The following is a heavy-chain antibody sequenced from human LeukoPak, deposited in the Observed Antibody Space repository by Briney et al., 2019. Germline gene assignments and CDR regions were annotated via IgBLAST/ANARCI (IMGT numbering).Heavy chain of an antibody. CDR2: ISYDGSNK. CDR1: GFTFSSYA. V-gene: IGHV3-30*04. CDR3: ARDRDSSYYDSSGDRFDY. D-gene: IGHD3-22*01. Sequence: GRSLRLSCAASGFTFSSYAMHWVRQAPGKGLEWVAVISYDGSNKYYADSVKGRFTISRDNSKNTLYLQMNSLRAEDTAVYYCARDRDSSYYDSSGDRFDYWGQGTLVTVSS. J-gene: IGHJ4*02.